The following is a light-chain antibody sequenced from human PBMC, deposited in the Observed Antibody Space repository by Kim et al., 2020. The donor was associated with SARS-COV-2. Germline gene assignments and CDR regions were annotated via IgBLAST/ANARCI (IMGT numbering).Light chain of an antibody. Sequence: EIVLTQSPATLSLSPGERATLSCRASQSVSSYLAWYQQKPGQAPRLLIYDASSRATGIPARFSGSGSGTDFTLTISSLEPEDFAVYYCQQRSNWPPITFGQGTRLE. CDR2: DAS. CDR3: QQRSNWPPIT. J-gene: IGKJ5*01. V-gene: IGKV3-11*01. CDR1: QSVSSY.